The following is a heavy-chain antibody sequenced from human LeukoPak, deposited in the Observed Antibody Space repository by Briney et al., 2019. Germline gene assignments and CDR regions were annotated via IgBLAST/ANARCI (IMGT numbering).Heavy chain of an antibody. CDR1: GDTFSSYA. D-gene: IGHD6-19*01. CDR2: IIPIFGTA. J-gene: IGHJ4*02. CDR3: ARDPGSSGWYGPFDY. Sequence: SVKVSCKASGDTFSSYAISWVRQAPGQGLEWMGGIIPIFGTANYAQKFQGRVTITTDESTSTAYMELSSLRSEDTAVYYCARDPGSSGWYGPFDYWGQGTLVTVSS. V-gene: IGHV1-69*05.